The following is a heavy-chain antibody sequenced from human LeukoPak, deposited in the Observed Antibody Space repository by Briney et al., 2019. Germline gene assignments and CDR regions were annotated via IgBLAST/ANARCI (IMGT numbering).Heavy chain of an antibody. CDR2: TYQRSKWYN. Sequence: SQTLSLACAISGDSVSINSAAWNWIRQSPSGGLEWLGRTYQRSKWYNDYAVSVKSRIPINPDISKNQFSLQLNSVTPEDTAVYYCARSPSPYSSGWYFDYWGQGTLVTVSS. V-gene: IGHV6-1*01. CDR3: ARSPSPYSSGWYFDY. CDR1: GDSVSINSAA. D-gene: IGHD6-19*01. J-gene: IGHJ4*02.